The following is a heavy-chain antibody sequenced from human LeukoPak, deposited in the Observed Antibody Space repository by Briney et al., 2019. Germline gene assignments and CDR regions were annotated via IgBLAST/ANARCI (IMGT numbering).Heavy chain of an antibody. Sequence: GGSLRLSCAASGFTFSSYAMHWVRQAPGKGLEWVAVISYDGSNKYYADSVKGRLTISRDNSKNTLYLQMNSLRAEDTAVYYCAREFGYGGNPEWDYWGQGTLVTVSS. D-gene: IGHD4-23*01. CDR3: AREFGYGGNPEWDY. CDR2: ISYDGSNK. V-gene: IGHV3-30-3*01. J-gene: IGHJ4*02. CDR1: GFTFSSYA.